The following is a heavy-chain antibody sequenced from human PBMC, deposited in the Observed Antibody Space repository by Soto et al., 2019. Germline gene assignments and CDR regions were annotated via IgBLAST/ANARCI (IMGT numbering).Heavy chain of an antibody. CDR3: ARDHGEYSSSSKAYGMDV. V-gene: IGHV1-18*04. Sequence: QVQLVQSGAEVKKPGASVKVSCKASGYTFTSYGISWVRQAPGQGLEWMGWISAYNGNTNYAQKLQGRVTMTTDTSTSTGYMELRSLRSDDTAAYYCARDHGEYSSSSKAYGMDVWGQGTTVTVSS. CDR2: ISAYNGNT. J-gene: IGHJ6*02. D-gene: IGHD6-6*01. CDR1: GYTFTSYG.